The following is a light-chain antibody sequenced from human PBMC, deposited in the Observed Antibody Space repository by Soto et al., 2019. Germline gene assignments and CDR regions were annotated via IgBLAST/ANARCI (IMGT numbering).Light chain of an antibody. CDR3: QQSNSFPPLT. J-gene: IGKJ4*01. V-gene: IGKV1D-12*01. Sequence: DIRMTQSPSSVSASVGDRVTITCRASHDISSWLAWYQQKPGKAPKLLIYASSSLQSGVPSRFSGSGSGTDFTLTISSLQPEDFATYYCQQSNSFPPLTFGGGTKVEIK. CDR2: ASS. CDR1: HDISSW.